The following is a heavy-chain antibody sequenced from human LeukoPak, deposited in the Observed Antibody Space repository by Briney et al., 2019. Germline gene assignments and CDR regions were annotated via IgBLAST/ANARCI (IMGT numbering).Heavy chain of an antibody. CDR1: GYTFADYY. CDR2: VDPEDGET. CDR3: ATDRPSDSSGYNC. J-gene: IGHJ4*02. D-gene: IGHD3-22*01. V-gene: IGHV1-69-2*01. Sequence: ASVKVSCKVSGYTFADYYMHWVQQAPGKGLEWMGLVDPEDGETIYAEKFQGRVTITADTSTDTAYMELSSLRSEDTAVYYCATDRPSDSSGYNCWGQGTLVTVSS.